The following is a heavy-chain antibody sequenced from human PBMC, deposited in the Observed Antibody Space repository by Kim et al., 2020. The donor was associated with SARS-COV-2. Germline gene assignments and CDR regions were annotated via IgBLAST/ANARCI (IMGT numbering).Heavy chain of an antibody. D-gene: IGHD1-7*01. Sequence: GGSLRLSCAASGFTFSSYWMYWVRQAPGKGLVWVSRINGDSMTNYADAVKGRFTISRDNAKSTLYLQMNSLRDEDTAVYYCARGGTTKDDQWGQGTLVTV. CDR1: GFTFSSYW. V-gene: IGHV3-74*01. CDR3: ARGGTTKDDQ. CDR2: INGDSMT. J-gene: IGHJ5*02.